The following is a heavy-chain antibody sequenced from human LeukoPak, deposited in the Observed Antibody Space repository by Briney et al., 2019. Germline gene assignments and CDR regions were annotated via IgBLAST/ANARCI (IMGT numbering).Heavy chain of an antibody. V-gene: IGHV4-4*07. CDR1: GGSISSYY. CDR3: ARVGATGSGYYFDY. CDR2: IYTSGST. Sequence: SETLSLTCTVSGGSISSYYWSWIRQPAGKGLEWIGRIYTSGSTNYNPSLKSRVTISVDKSKNQFSLKLSSVTAADTAVYYVARVGATGSGYYFDYWGQGTLVTVSS. D-gene: IGHD1-26*01. J-gene: IGHJ4*02.